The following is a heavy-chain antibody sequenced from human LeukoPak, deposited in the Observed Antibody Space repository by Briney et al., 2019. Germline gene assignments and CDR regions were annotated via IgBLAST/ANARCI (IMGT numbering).Heavy chain of an antibody. CDR2: IKEDGSEK. D-gene: IGHD1-1*01. J-gene: IGHJ4*02. CDR3: VRGGMGTFDS. Sequence: GGSLRLSCAASGFTFSSYAMSWVRQAPGKGPEWVANIKEDGSEKYYVDSVKGRFTISRDNAKNSLSLQMNSLRAEDTAVYYCVRGGMGTFDSWGQGTLVTVSS. V-gene: IGHV3-7*05. CDR1: GFTFSSYA.